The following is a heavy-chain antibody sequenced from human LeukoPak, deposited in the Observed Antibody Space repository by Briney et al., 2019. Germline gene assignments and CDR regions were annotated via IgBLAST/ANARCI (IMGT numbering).Heavy chain of an antibody. Sequence: PGGSLRLSCAASGFTFSSYWMSWVRQAPGKGLEWVANIKQDGSEKYYVDSVKGRFTISRDNAKNSLYLQMNSLRAEDTAVYYCARVAWDRSWYGLDYWGQGTLVTVSS. CDR1: GFTFSSYW. V-gene: IGHV3-7*03. CDR2: IKQDGSEK. D-gene: IGHD6-13*01. J-gene: IGHJ4*02. CDR3: ARVAWDRSWYGLDY.